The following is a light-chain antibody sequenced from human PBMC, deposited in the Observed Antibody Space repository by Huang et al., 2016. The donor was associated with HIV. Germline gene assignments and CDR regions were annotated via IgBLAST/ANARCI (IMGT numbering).Light chain of an antibody. V-gene: IGKV3-20*01. CDR1: QRVSSNY. Sequence: EIVLTQSPGTLSLSPGERATLSCRASQRVSSNYLAWYQQKPGQAPRLLIYGASSRATGIPDRFSGSGSGTDFTLTISRLEPEDFAMYYCQHYDKSPRWTFGHGTKVEIK. CDR3: QHYDKSPRWT. CDR2: GAS. J-gene: IGKJ1*01.